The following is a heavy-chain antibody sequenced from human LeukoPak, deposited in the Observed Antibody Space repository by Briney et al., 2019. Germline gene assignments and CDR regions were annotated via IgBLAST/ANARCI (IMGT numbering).Heavy chain of an antibody. V-gene: IGHV3-23*01. CDR1: GLTFSSYA. CDR2: ISGSGGST. CDR3: AKDALATATRYFQH. Sequence: GGSLRLSCAASGLTFSSYAMSWVRQAPGKGLEWVSSISGSGGSTNYADSVKGRFTISRDNSKSTLYLQMNSLRAEDTAVYYCAKDALATATRYFQHWGQGTLVTVSS. J-gene: IGHJ1*01. D-gene: IGHD5-12*01.